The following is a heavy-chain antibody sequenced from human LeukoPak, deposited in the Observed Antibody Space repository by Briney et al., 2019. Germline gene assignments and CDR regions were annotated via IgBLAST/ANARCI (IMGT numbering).Heavy chain of an antibody. V-gene: IGHV3-48*03. CDR2: ISSSGSTI. CDR3: ARESRYVVDY. Sequence: PGGSLRLSCAASGFTFSSYEMNWVRQAPGKGLEWGSYISSSGSTIYYADSVKGRFTISRDNAKNSLYLQMNSLRAEDTAVYYCARESRYVVDYWGQGTLVTVSS. J-gene: IGHJ4*02. CDR1: GFTFSSYE. D-gene: IGHD1-14*01.